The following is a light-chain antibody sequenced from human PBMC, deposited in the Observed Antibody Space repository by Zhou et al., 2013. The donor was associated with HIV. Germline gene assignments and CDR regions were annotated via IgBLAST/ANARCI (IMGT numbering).Light chain of an antibody. J-gene: IGKJ3*01. CDR1: QSISSY. CDR3: QENYDTSFT. V-gene: IGKV1-39*01. CDR2: DAS. Sequence: DIQMTQSPSSLSASVGDRVTITCRASQSISSYLNWYQQKPGKVPNLLIFDASSLQSGVPSRFSGNGAGTDFTLTIDNLQPEDSAVYYCQENYDTSFTFGPGT.